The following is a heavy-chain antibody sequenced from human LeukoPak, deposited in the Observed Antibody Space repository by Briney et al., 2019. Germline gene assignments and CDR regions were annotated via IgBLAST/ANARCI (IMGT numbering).Heavy chain of an antibody. CDR2: IYYSGIT. J-gene: IGHJ5*02. Sequence: SETLSLTCTVSGGSISSNGYYWGWIRQSPGEGLEWIGNIYYSGITYYNASLKSRVTISVDTSKNQFSLKVRSVTAADTAVYYCARAGYYYDSKRKFDPWGQGTLVTVSS. D-gene: IGHD3-22*01. CDR3: ARAGYYYDSKRKFDP. CDR1: GGSISSNGYY. V-gene: IGHV4-39*01.